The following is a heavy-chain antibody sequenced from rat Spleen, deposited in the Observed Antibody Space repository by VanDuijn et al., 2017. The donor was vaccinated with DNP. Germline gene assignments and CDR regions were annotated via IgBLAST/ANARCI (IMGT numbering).Heavy chain of an antibody. Sequence: EVQLVESGGDLVQPGRSLKLSCVASGFTFSDYGMAWVRQAPTKGLEWVASISPSGGSTYYRDSVKGRFTISRDNGKSTLYLQMNSLRSEDTATYYCARQGLPGYNYFDYWGQGVMVTVSS. CDR3: ARQGLPGYNYFDY. V-gene: IGHV5S13*01. CDR1: GFTFSDYG. J-gene: IGHJ2*01. D-gene: IGHD1-4*01. CDR2: ISPSGGST.